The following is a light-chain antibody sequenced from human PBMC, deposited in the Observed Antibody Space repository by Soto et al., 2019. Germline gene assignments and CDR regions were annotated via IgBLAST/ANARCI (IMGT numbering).Light chain of an antibody. CDR3: QQYYDAPLT. J-gene: IGKJ4*01. Sequence: EIVMTQSPATLSVSPGERATLSCRASQSVSSNLAWYQQKPGQAPRLLIYGASTRATGIPARFSGSGSGTEFTLTISSLQSEDFAVYYCQQYYDAPLTFCGGTKVEIK. V-gene: IGKV3-15*01. CDR1: QSVSSN. CDR2: GAS.